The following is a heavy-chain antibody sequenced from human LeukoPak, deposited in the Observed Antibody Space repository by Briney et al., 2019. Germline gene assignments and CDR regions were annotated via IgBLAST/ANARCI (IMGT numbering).Heavy chain of an antibody. CDR3: TRLRYCSGGSCYAYFDY. J-gene: IGHJ4*02. CDR1: GFTFSGSA. D-gene: IGHD2-15*01. Sequence: GGSLRLSCAASGFTFSGSAMHWVRQASGKGLEWVGRIRSKANSYATAYAASVKGRFTISRDDSKNTAYLQMNSLKTEDTAVYYCTRLRYCSGGSCYAYFDYWGQGTLVTVSS. CDR2: IRSKANSYAT. V-gene: IGHV3-73*01.